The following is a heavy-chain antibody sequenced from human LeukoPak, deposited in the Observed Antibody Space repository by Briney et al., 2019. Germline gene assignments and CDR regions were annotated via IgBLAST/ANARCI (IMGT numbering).Heavy chain of an antibody. CDR2: IRYDGSNT. V-gene: IGHV3-30*02. Sequence: GGSLRLSCVASGFIFSTYGMHWVRQAPGKGLEWVAFIRYDGSNTHYADSVKGRFSISRDNSKNTLYLQMNSLRVEDTAVYHCAKDAGYYYYMDVWGKGTTVTVSS. CDR1: GFIFSTYG. J-gene: IGHJ6*03. D-gene: IGHD6-13*01. CDR3: AKDAGYYYYMDV.